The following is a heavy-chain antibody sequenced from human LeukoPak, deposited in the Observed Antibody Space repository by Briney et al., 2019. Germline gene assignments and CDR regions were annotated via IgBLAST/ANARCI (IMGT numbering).Heavy chain of an antibody. CDR1: GFTFSGYP. V-gene: IGHV3-23*01. CDR3: AKYHSPSGSKALYV. J-gene: IGHJ6*04. D-gene: IGHD3-10*01. CDR2: ITGSGGTT. Sequence: GGTLRLSCEASGFTFSGYPMNWVGQTQGKGREGGSAITGSGGTTQNADSVKGRFTISRDNSKTTLYLQMTSLRAEDTSVYYCAKYHSPSGSKALYVWGKGTTVTVSS.